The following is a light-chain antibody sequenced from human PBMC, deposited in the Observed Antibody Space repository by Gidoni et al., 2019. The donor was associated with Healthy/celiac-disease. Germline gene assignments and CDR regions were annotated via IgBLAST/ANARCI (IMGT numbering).Light chain of an antibody. V-gene: IGKV3-11*01. CDR3: QQHSTLFT. Sequence: EIVLTQSPATLSLSPGERATLSCRASQSVSSYLAWYQQKPGQAPRLLIYDASNRATGIPARFSGSGSGTDFTLTISSLEPEDFAVYYCQQHSTLFTFGPGTKVDIK. J-gene: IGKJ3*01. CDR1: QSVSSY. CDR2: DAS.